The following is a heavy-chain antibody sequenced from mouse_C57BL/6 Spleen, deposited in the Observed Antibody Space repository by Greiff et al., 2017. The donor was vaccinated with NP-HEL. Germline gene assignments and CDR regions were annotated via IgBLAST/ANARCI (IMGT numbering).Heavy chain of an antibody. CDR3: ARSYYGSSYWYCDV. CDR2: FHPYNDDT. V-gene: IGHV1-47*01. D-gene: IGHD1-1*01. Sequence: QVQLQQSGAELVKPGASVKMSCKASGYTFTTYPIEWMKQNHGKSLEWIGNFHPYNDDTTYNEKFKGKATLTVEKSSSTVYLELSRLTSDDSAVYYCARSYYGSSYWYCDVWGTGTTVTVSS. CDR1: GYTFTTYP. J-gene: IGHJ1*03.